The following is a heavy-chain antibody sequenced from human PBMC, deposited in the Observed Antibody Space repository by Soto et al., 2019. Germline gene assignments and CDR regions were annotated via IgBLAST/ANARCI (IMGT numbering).Heavy chain of an antibody. V-gene: IGHV3-23*01. D-gene: IGHD2-2*02. Sequence: GGSLRLSCAASGFTFSSYAMSWVRQAPGKGLEWVSAISGSGGSTYYADSVKGRFTISRDNSKNTLYLQMNSLRAEDTAVYCCAKDPLPLSPILNWFDPWGQGTLVTVSS. CDR2: ISGSGGST. CDR3: AKDPLPLSPILNWFDP. CDR1: GFTFSSYA. J-gene: IGHJ5*02.